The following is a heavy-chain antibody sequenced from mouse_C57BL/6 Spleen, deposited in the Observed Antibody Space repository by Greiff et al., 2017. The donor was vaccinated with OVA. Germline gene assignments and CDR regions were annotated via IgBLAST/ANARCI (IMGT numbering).Heavy chain of an antibody. CDR3: AIYYDDCVSYVDY. V-gene: IGHV1-74*01. CDR2: IHPSDSDT. J-gene: IGHJ2*01. CDR1: GYSFTSYW. D-gene: IGHD2-13*01. Sequence: VQLQQPGAELVKPGASVKVSCKASGYSFTSYWMHWVKQRPVQGLEWIGRIHPSDSDTNYNQKFKGKATLTVDKSSSTAYMQLSSLTSEDSAVYCGAIYYDDCVSYVDYWGQGTTLTVSS.